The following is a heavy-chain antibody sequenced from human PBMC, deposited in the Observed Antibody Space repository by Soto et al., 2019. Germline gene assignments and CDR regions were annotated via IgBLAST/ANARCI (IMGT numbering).Heavy chain of an antibody. J-gene: IGHJ6*03. D-gene: IGHD2-15*01. CDR1: GGSISSGGYY. CDR3: ARSEDINYYYYMDV. V-gene: IGHV4-31*03. CDR2: IYYSGST. Sequence: PSETLSLTCTVSGGSISSGGYYWSWIRQHPGKGLEWIGYIYYSGSTYYHPSLKSRITISIDTSKNQFSLKLSSVTAADTAVYFCARSEDINYYYYMDVWGEGTTVTVSS.